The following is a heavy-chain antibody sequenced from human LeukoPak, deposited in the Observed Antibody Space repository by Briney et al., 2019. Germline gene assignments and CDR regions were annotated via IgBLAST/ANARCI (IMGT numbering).Heavy chain of an antibody. Sequence: GGSLRLSCAASGFTVSSHYMSWVRQAPGKGLEWVSVIYRGGDIYYANSVKGRFTISRDTSKNILYLQMNSLRAEDTAVYYRARGDGYNFFDYWGQGTLVTVSS. CDR2: IYRGGDI. CDR3: ARGDGYNFFDY. V-gene: IGHV3-53*01. J-gene: IGHJ4*02. D-gene: IGHD5-24*01. CDR1: GFTVSSHY.